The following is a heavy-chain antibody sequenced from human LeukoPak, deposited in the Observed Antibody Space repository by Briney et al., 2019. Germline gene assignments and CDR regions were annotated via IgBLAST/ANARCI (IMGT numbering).Heavy chain of an antibody. CDR3: ARGRALWFGLRNFDY. CDR2: MNPNSGNT. D-gene: IGHD3-10*01. CDR1: GYTLTSYD. Sequence: GASVKVSCKASGYTLTSYDINWVRQATGQGLEWMGWMNPNSGNTGYAQKFQGRVTMTRNTSISTAYMELSSLRSEDTAVYYCARGRALWFGLRNFDYWGQGTLVTVSS. V-gene: IGHV1-8*01. J-gene: IGHJ4*02.